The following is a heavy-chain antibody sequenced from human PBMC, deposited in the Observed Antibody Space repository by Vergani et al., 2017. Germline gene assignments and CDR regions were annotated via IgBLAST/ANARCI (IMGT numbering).Heavy chain of an antibody. V-gene: IGHV4-30-2*01. CDR3: ARGPYNWNDEDDAFDI. CDR1: GGSISSGGYS. CDR2: IYHSGST. J-gene: IGHJ3*02. Sequence: QLQLQESGLGLVKPSQTLSLTCAVSGGSISSGGYSWSWIRQPPGKGLEWIGYIYHSGSTYYNPSLKSRVTISVDRSKNQFSLKLSSVTAADTAVYYCARGPYNWNDEDDAFDIWGQGTMVTVSS. D-gene: IGHD1-20*01.